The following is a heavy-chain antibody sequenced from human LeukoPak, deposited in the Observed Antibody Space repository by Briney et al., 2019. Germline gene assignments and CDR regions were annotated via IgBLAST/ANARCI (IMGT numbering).Heavy chain of an antibody. CDR3: ARDRYYYDSSGTRWFDP. Sequence: SETLSLTCTVSGGSISSGSYYWSWIRQPAGKGLEWIGRIFTSGSTKYNPSLKSRVTISVDTSKNQFSLKLSSVTAADTAVYYCARDRYYYDSSGTRWFDPWGQGTLVTVSS. CDR2: IFTSGST. CDR1: GGSISSGSYY. J-gene: IGHJ5*02. D-gene: IGHD3-22*01. V-gene: IGHV4-61*02.